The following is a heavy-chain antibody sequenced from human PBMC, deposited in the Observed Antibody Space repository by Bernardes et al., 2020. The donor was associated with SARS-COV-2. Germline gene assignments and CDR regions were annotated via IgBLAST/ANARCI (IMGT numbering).Heavy chain of an antibody. Sequence: SETLSLTCAVYGGSFSGYYWSWIRQPPGKGLEWIGEINHSGSTNYNPSLKSRVTISVDTSKNQFSLKLSSVTAADTAVYYCARGGYFWSGYYLQSYYYYGMDVWGQGTTVTVSS. V-gene: IGHV4-34*01. CDR3: ARGGYFWSGYYLQSYYYYGMDV. J-gene: IGHJ6*02. CDR1: GGSFSGYY. CDR2: INHSGST. D-gene: IGHD3-3*01.